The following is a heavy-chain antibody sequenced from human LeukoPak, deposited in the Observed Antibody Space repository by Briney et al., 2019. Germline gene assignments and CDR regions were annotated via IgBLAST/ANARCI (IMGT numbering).Heavy chain of an antibody. CDR3: ASWVFSEGSTYYYLGD. J-gene: IGHJ4*02. CDR2: INPNSGST. CDR1: GYTFTGYY. V-gene: IGHV1-2*02. D-gene: IGHD2-2*01. Sequence: GASVKVSCKASGYTFTGYYMHWVRQAPGQGLEWMGWINPNSGSTNYAQKFQGRVTMTRDTSISAAYMELSRLRSDDTAVYYCASWVFSEGSTYYYLGDWGQGTLVTVSS.